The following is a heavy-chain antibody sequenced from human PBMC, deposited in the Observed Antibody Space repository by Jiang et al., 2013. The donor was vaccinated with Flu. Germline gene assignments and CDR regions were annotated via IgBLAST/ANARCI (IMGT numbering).Heavy chain of an antibody. V-gene: IGHV4-59*01. J-gene: IGHJ4*02. CDR2: LLQWEH. D-gene: IGHD5-18*01. Sequence: SGASTSSYYWSWDPAAPREGTGMDWVYLLQWEHLQPSLKSRVTISLDTSKNQFSLRLSSVTAADTAVYYCARVIQDTVTDWGQGTLVTISS. CDR1: GASTSSYY. CDR3: ARVIQDTVTD.